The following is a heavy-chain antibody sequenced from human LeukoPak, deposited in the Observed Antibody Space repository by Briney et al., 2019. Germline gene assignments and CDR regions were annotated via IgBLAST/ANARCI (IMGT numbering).Heavy chain of an antibody. D-gene: IGHD6-19*01. CDR1: GFFFSSYG. J-gene: IGHJ5*02. V-gene: IGHV3-30*02. CDR2: IQYDGSNK. CDR3: AKDGLGHSSGWYSNWFDP. Sequence: GGSLRLSCEASGFFFSSYGLHWVRQAPGKGLEWVAFIQYDGSNKYYADSVKGRFTISRDNSKNTLFLQMNSLRAEDTAVYYCAKDGLGHSSGWYSNWFDPWGQGTLVTVSS.